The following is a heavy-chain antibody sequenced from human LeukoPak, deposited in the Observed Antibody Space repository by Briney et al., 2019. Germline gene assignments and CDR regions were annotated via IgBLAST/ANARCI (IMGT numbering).Heavy chain of an antibody. CDR3: RIAAAANDY. CDR2: ISYDGSNK. J-gene: IGHJ4*02. CDR1: GFTFSSYA. D-gene: IGHD6-13*01. V-gene: IGHV3-30*04. Sequence: GGSLRLSCAASGFTFSSYAMHWVRQAPGKGLEWVAVISYDGSNKYYADSVKGRFTISRDISKNTLYLQMNSLRAEDTAVYYCRIAAAANDYWGQGTLVTVSS.